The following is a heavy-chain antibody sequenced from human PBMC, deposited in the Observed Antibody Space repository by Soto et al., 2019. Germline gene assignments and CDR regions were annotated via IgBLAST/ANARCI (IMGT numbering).Heavy chain of an antibody. CDR3: ARPLQLAVSRFDH. V-gene: IGHV4-39*01. CDR1: GDSISSSSYY. Sequence: SETLSLICAVSGDSISSSSYYWAWIRQPPGKGLEWIGSIHYRANSYYSPSLKSRITISVDTSKNQISLRLSSVTAADTAVYYCARPLQLAVSRFDHRGQAPPAPVYS. D-gene: IGHD3-3*02. J-gene: IGHJ5*02. CDR2: IHYRANS.